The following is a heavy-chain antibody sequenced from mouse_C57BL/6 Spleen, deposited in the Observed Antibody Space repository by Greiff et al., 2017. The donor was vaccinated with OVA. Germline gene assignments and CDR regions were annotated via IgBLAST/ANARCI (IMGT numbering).Heavy chain of an antibody. CDR3: ARSGEGFAY. Sequence: VQLQQSGPELVKPGASVKISCKASGYSFTGYYMNWVKQSPEKSLEWIGEINPSTGGTTYNQKFKAKATLTVDKSSSTAYMQLKSLTSEDSAVYYCARSGEGFAYWGQGTLVTVSA. V-gene: IGHV1-42*01. CDR1: GYSFTGYY. CDR2: INPSTGGT. J-gene: IGHJ3*01. D-gene: IGHD3-1*01.